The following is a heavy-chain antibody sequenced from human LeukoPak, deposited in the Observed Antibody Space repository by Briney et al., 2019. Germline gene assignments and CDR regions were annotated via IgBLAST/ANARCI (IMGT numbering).Heavy chain of an antibody. V-gene: IGHV1-18*01. D-gene: IGHD3-16*01. Sequence: RASVKVSCKASGYTFTSYGISWVRRAPGQGLEWMGWISTYNGDTNYAQKLQGRVTMTTDTSTNTAYMELRSLRSDDTAVYYCAREGLGELTLDYWGQGTLVTVSS. CDR1: GYTFTSYG. J-gene: IGHJ4*02. CDR3: AREGLGELTLDY. CDR2: ISTYNGDT.